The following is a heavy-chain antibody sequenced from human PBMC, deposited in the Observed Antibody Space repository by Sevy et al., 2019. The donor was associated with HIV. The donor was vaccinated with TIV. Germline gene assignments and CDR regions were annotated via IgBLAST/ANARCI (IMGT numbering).Heavy chain of an antibody. CDR1: GFTFSNAW. J-gene: IGHJ4*02. CDR3: TPSIAARPVDY. D-gene: IGHD6-6*01. V-gene: IGHV3-15*01. Sequence: GGSLRLSCAASGFTFSNAWMSWVRQAPGKGLEWVGRIKSKTDGGTTDDAAPVKGRFTISRDDSKNTLYLQMNSLKTEDTAVYYCTPSIAARPVDYWGQGTLVTVSS. CDR2: IKSKTDGGTT.